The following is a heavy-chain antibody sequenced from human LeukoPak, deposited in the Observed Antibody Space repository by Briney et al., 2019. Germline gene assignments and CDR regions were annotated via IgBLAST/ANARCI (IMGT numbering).Heavy chain of an antibody. D-gene: IGHD3-22*01. J-gene: IGHJ4*02. CDR1: GYTFTGYY. CDR3: ARGDAYDSSGYSEPFDY. Sequence: GASVKVSCKASGYTFTGYYMHCVRQAPGQGLEWMGWINPDSGGTNSAQKFQGRVTMTRDTSISTAYMELSRLRSDDTAVYYSARGDAYDSSGYSEPFDYWGQGTLVTVSS. CDR2: INPDSGGT. V-gene: IGHV1-2*02.